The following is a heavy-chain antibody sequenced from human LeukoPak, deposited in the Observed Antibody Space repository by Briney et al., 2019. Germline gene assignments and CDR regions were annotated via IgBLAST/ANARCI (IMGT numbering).Heavy chain of an antibody. CDR2: IDPSDSYT. V-gene: IGHV5-10-1*01. J-gene: IGHJ4*02. D-gene: IGHD5-18*01. Sequence: ESLKISCKGSGYIFTNYWISWVRQMPGKGLEWMGRIDPSDSYTNYSPSFQGHVTISADKSISTAYLQWSSLKASDTAMYYCARHVKQLWFDYWGQGTLVTVSS. CDR3: ARHVKQLWFDY. CDR1: GYIFTNYW.